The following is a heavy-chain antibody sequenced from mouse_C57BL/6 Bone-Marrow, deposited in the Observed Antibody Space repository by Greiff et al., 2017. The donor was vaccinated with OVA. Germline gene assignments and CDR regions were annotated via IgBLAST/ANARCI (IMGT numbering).Heavy chain of an antibody. CDR1: GFNIKDYY. Sequence: VQLQQSGAELVRPGASVKLSCTASGFNIKDYYMHWVKQRPEQGLEWIGRIDPEDGDTEYAPKFQGKATMTADTSSNTAYLQLSSLTYEDTAVYYCTTDYGSSYWYFDVWGTGTTVTVSS. D-gene: IGHD1-1*01. J-gene: IGHJ1*03. CDR3: TTDYGSSYWYFDV. V-gene: IGHV14-1*01. CDR2: IDPEDGDT.